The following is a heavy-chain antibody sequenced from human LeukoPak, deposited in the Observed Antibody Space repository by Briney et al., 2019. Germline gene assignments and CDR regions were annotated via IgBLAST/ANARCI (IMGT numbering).Heavy chain of an antibody. Sequence: GGSLRLSCAASGFTFSSYAMHWVRQAPGKGLEWVAVISYDGSNKYYADPVKGRFTISRDNSKNTLYLQMNSLRAEDTAVYYCARDPGGYNLGYYFDYWGQGTLVTVSS. V-gene: IGHV3-30*04. D-gene: IGHD5-24*01. CDR3: ARDPGGYNLGYYFDY. J-gene: IGHJ4*02. CDR2: ISYDGSNK. CDR1: GFTFSSYA.